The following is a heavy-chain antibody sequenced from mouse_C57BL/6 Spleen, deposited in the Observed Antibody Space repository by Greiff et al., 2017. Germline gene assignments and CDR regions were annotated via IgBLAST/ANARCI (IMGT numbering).Heavy chain of an antibody. CDR2: IWSGGST. J-gene: IGHJ1*03. V-gene: IGHV2-2*01. Sequence: VKLVESGPGLVQPSQSLSITCTVSGFSLTSYGVHWVRQSPGKGLEWLGVIWSGGSTDYNAAFISRLSISKDNSKSQVFFKMNSLQADDRAIYYCARNWGSKWYFDVWGTRTTVTVSS. CDR1: GFSLTSYG. CDR3: ARNWGSKWYFDV. D-gene: IGHD1-1*01.